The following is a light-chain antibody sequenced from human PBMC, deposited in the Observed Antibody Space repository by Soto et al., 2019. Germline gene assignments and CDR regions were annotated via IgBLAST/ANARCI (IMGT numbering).Light chain of an antibody. CDR3: QQYHNWPPLT. Sequence: IVMTQSPATLSVFPGERATLSCRASQSISNNLAWLQQKPGQAPRLLIYAASTRATGIPARFSGSGSGTEFTLTISSLQSEDFAVYYCQQYHNWPPLTFGGGTKVDI. J-gene: IGKJ4*01. CDR2: AAS. V-gene: IGKV3-15*01. CDR1: QSISNN.